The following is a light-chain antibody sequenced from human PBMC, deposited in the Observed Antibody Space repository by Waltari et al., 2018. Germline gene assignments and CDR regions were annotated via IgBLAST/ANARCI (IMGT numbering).Light chain of an antibody. J-gene: IGKJ2*01. CDR2: GAS. Sequence: EIVLTQSPGTLSLSPGERPTLPCRARQSVSSSYLAWYQQKPGQAPRLLIYGASSRATGIPDRFSGSGSGTDFTLTISRLEPEDFAVYYCQQYGSSPYTFGQGTKLEIK. CDR3: QQYGSSPYT. V-gene: IGKV3-20*01. CDR1: QSVSSSY.